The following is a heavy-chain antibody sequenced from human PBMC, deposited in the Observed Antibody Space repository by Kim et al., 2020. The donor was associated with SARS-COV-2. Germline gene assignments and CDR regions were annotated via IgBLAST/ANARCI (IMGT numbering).Heavy chain of an antibody. CDR2: IIPILGIA. Sequence: SVKVSCKASGGTFSSYAISWVRQAPGQGLEWMGRIIPILGIANYAQKFQGRVTITADKSTSTAYMELSSLRSEDTAVYYCARFANDGPTYYYGSGSPGNYMDVCGKGTTVTVSS. J-gene: IGHJ6*03. CDR3: ARFANDGPTYYYGSGSPGNYMDV. CDR1: GGTFSSYA. D-gene: IGHD3-10*01. V-gene: IGHV1-69*04.